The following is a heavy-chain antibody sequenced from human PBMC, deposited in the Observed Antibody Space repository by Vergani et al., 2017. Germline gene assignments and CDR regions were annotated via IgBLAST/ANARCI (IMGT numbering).Heavy chain of an antibody. CDR3: ARDNQPKYSSSWSPYYYYIDV. J-gene: IGHJ6*03. D-gene: IGHD6-13*01. V-gene: IGHV1-18*01. CDR2: ISAYNGNT. Sequence: QVQLVQSGAEVKKPGASVKVSCKASGYTFTSYGISWVRQAPGQGLEWMGWISAYNGNTNYAQKLQGRVTMPTDTSTSTAYMELRSLRSDDTAVYYCARDNQPKYSSSWSPYYYYIDVWGKGTTVTVSS. CDR1: GYTFTSYG.